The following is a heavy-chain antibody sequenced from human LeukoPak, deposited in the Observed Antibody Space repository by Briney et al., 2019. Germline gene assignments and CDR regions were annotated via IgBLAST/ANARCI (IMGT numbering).Heavy chain of an antibody. Sequence: SETLSLTCTVSGGSISSNNYYWGWIRQPPGKGLEWIGSIYHSESPYYNPSLKSRVTISVETSKNQFSLKLSSVTAADTAVYYCARVEYQLLVDNWGQGTLVTVSS. D-gene: IGHD2-2*01. J-gene: IGHJ4*02. CDR3: ARVEYQLLVDN. CDR1: GGSISSNNYY. CDR2: IYHSESP. V-gene: IGHV4-39*07.